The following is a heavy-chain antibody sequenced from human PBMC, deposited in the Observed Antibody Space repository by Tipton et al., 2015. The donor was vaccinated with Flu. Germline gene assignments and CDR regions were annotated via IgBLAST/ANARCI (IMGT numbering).Heavy chain of an antibody. Sequence: SLRLSCAASGSTFSSYEMNWVRQAPGKGLEWVSYISSSGSTIYYADSVKGRFTISRDNAKNSLYLQMNSLRAEDTAVYYCARETQWSNFDYWGQGTLVTVSS. CDR2: ISSSGSTI. CDR3: ARETQWSNFDY. V-gene: IGHV3-48*03. D-gene: IGHD6-19*01. CDR1: GSTFSSYE. J-gene: IGHJ4*02.